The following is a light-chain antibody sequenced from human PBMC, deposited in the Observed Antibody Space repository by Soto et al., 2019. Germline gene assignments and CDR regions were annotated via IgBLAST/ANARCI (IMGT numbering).Light chain of an antibody. V-gene: IGKV3-15*01. Sequence: EIVMTQYPHSLSVSPGERVTLSCRASQSVSSSLAWYQQYPGQAPRLLIYGASTRATGIPARFSGSGSGTEFTLTISSLQSEDFAVYYCQQYHNWPPLTFGGGTKVDI. CDR3: QQYHNWPPLT. J-gene: IGKJ4*01. CDR1: QSVSSS. CDR2: GAS.